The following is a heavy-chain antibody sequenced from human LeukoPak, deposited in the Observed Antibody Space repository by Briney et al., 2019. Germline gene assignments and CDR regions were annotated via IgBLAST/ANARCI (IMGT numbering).Heavy chain of an antibody. CDR1: GFTFSNYG. CDR2: IWYDGSNK. J-gene: IGHJ4*02. D-gene: IGHD3-16*02. Sequence: AGGSLRLSCAASGFTFSNYGIHWVRQAPGKGLEWVAVIWYDGSNKYYADSVKGRFTISRDNSKNTLYLQMNSLRAEDTAVYYCAKDPAGLRLGELSYEDYWGQGTPVTVSS. V-gene: IGHV3-33*06. CDR3: AKDPAGLRLGELSYEDY.